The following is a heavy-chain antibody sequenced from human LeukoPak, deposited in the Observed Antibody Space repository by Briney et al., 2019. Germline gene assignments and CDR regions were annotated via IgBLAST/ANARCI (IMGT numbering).Heavy chain of an antibody. Sequence: PSETLSLTCAVYGGSFSGYYWSWIRQPPGKGLEWIGYIYYSGSTYYNPSLKSRVTISVDTSKNQFSLKLSSVTAADTAVYYCARERGYSYVGYWGQGTLVTVSS. V-gene: IGHV4-30-4*08. J-gene: IGHJ4*02. CDR2: IYYSGST. CDR1: GGSFSGYY. CDR3: ARERGYSYVGY. D-gene: IGHD5-18*01.